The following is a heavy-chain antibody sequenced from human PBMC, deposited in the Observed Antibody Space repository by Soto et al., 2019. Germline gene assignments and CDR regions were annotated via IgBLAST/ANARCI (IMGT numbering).Heavy chain of an antibody. CDR3: ARDYGDYGDYVDAFDI. V-gene: IGHV1-18*01. D-gene: IGHD4-17*01. J-gene: IGHJ3*02. Sequence: GASVKVSCKASGYTFTSYGISWVRQAPGQGLEWMGWISAYNGNTNYAQKLQGRVTMTTDTSTSTAYMELRSLRSDDTAVYYCARDYGDYGDYVDAFDIWGQGTMVTVSS. CDR2: ISAYNGNT. CDR1: GYTFTSYG.